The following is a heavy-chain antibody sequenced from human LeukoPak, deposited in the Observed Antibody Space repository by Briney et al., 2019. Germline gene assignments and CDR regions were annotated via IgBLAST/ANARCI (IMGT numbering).Heavy chain of an antibody. D-gene: IGHD2-15*01. Sequence: SVTVSCKASGGTFSSYAISWVRQAPGQGLEWMGGIIPIFGTANYAQKFQGRVTITADESTSTAYMELSSLRSEDTAVYYCARTRVAANSKFDYWGQGTLVTVSS. J-gene: IGHJ4*02. CDR1: GGTFSSYA. V-gene: IGHV1-69*01. CDR2: IIPIFGTA. CDR3: ARTRVAANSKFDY.